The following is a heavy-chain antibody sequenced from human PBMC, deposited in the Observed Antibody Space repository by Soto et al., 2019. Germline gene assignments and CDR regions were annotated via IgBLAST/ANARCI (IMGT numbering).Heavy chain of an antibody. Sequence: GGSLRRSCAASGFTFSRYAMSWVRRAPGKGLEWVSAISVSGVSTYYADSVKGRVTISRDISKKTLYLHMKSLRAEETPVYYCARDSYTSGCYDYWRQRTLVTASS. D-gene: IGHD6-19*01. CDR1: GFTFSRYA. J-gene: IGHJ4*02. CDR2: ISVSGVST. V-gene: IGHV3-23*01. CDR3: ARDSYTSGCYDY.